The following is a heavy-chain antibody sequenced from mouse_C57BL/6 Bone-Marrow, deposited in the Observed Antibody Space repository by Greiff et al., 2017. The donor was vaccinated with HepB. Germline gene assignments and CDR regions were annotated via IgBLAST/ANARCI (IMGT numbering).Heavy chain of an antibody. CDR1: YTFSRRVH. V-gene: IGHV1-87*01. CDR3: AEDSAVYYCAWGGIRRDWYFDV. CDR2: GQGLEWIG. Sequence: VKVVESGPELARPWASVKISCQAFYTFSRRVHFAIRDTNYWMQWVKQRPGQGLEWIGAIYPGNGDTSYNQKFKGKATLTADKSSSTAYMQLSSLSAEDSAVYYCAWGGIRRDWYFDVWGTGTTVTVSS. D-gene: IGHD2-12*01. J-gene: IGHJ1*03.